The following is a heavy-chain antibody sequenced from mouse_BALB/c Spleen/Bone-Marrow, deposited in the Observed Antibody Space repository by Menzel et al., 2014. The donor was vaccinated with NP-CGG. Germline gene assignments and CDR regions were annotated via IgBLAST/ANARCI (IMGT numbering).Heavy chain of an antibody. CDR3: ARHYRYYFDY. CDR1: GYTFXSYW. Sequence: QVQLQQSGAELAKPGASVKMSCKASGYTFXSYWMHWVKQRPGQGLEWIGYFNPSTGYTEYDQKFKDKATLTADKSSSTAYMQLSSLTSEDSAVYYCARHYRYYFDYWGQGTTLTVSS. CDR2: FNPSTGYT. D-gene: IGHD2-14*01. J-gene: IGHJ2*01. V-gene: IGHV1-7*01.